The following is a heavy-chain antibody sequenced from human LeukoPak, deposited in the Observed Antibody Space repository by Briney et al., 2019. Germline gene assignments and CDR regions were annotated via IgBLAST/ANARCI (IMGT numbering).Heavy chain of an antibody. J-gene: IGHJ6*03. Sequence: ASVKVSCKDSRYSFTSYYMHWVRLAPGQELERMGWINVVSGGTKYAEKFQGRVTMTRDTSISTAYMELSRLRSDDTAVYYCARDEGYYNYMDVWGKGTTVSVSS. CDR2: INVVSGGT. CDR1: RYSFTSYY. CDR3: ARDEGYYNYMDV. V-gene: IGHV1-2*02.